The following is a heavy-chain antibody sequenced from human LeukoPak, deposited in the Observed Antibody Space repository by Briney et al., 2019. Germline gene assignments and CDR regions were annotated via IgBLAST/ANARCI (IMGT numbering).Heavy chain of an antibody. D-gene: IGHD5-24*01. CDR3: ARDDGSIDTFDV. CDR1: GFTFDDYA. CDR2: ISWNSGSI. J-gene: IGHJ3*01. V-gene: IGHV3-9*01. Sequence: GGSLRLSCAASGFTFDDYAMHWVRQAPGKGLEWVSGISWNSGSIGYADSVKGRFTISRDNSKNTLYLQMSSLRAEDTAVYYCARDDGSIDTFDVWGQGTMVTVSS.